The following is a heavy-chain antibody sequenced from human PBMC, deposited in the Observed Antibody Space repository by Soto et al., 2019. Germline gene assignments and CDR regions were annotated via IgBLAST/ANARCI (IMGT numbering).Heavy chain of an antibody. CDR2: IIPIFGTA. Sequence: SVKVSCKASGGTFSSYAISWVRQAPGQGREWMGGIIPIFGTANYAQKFQGRVTITADKSTSTAYMELSSLRSEDTAVYYCARSGIAVAGTIDYWGQGXLVTVSS. CDR1: GGTFSSYA. V-gene: IGHV1-69*06. D-gene: IGHD6-19*01. CDR3: ARSGIAVAGTIDY. J-gene: IGHJ4*02.